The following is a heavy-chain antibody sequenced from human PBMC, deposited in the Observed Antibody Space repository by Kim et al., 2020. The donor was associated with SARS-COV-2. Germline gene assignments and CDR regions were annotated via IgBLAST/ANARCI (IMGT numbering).Heavy chain of an antibody. Sequence: GGSLRLSCAASGFTFSSFAMTWVRQAPGKGLEWVSILSDSGGDTFYADSVKGRFTISRDNSKNTLYLQMNSLRAEDTAVYYCAKKGIPARGQSYLDLWGRGTLGTVSS. CDR3: AKKGIPARGQSYLDL. D-gene: IGHD6-13*01. J-gene: IGHJ2*01. V-gene: IGHV3-23*01. CDR2: LSDSGGDT. CDR1: GFTFSSFA.